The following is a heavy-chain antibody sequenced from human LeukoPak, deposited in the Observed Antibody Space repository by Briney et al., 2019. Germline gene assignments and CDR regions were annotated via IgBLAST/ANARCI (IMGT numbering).Heavy chain of an antibody. D-gene: IGHD1-14*01. V-gene: IGHV4-30-2*01. CDR2: IYHSGST. J-gene: IGHJ1*01. CDR1: GGSISSGGYS. CDR3: ARGKNLGEPENFQH. Sequence: SQTLSLTCAVSGGSISSGGYSCSWIRQPPGKGLEWIGYIYHSGSTYYNASLKSRVTISVDRSKNQFSLKLSSVTAADTAVYYCARGKNLGEPENFQHWGQGTLVTVSS.